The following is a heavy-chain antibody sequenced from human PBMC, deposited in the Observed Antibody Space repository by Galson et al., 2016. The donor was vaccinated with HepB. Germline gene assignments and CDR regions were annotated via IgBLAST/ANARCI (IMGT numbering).Heavy chain of an antibody. V-gene: IGHV4-59*01. CDR2: MYYSGST. D-gene: IGHD6-19*01. CDR3: ARDQCRGAPSPLDS. CDR1: GGSMNTNYY. J-gene: IGHJ4*02. Sequence: LSLTCTVSGGSMNTNYYWSWVRQPPGTGLEWIGYMYYSGSTNYNPSLKSRVTISVDTSKNQFSLRLNSVTAADAAVYYCARDQCRGAPSPLDSWGQGTLVTVSS.